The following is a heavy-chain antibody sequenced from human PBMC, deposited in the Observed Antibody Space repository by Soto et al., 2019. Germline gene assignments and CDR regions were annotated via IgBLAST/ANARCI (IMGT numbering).Heavy chain of an antibody. V-gene: IGHV1-46*01. J-gene: IGHJ4*02. CDR2: INPSGGST. Sequence: QVQLVQSGAEVKKPGASVKVSCKASGYTFTSDYMHWVRQAPGQGLEWMGKINPSGGSTIYSQNFQGRFSVTRDTSTSTVYMELSSLRSEDTAVYYCAREVFFGVGATAYWGQGTLVTVSS. CDR1: GYTFTSDY. D-gene: IGHD3-3*01. CDR3: AREVFFGVGATAY.